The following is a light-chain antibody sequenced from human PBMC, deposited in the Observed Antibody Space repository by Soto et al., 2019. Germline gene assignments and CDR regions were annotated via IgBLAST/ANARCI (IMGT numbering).Light chain of an antibody. CDR1: QGISSA. V-gene: IGKV1D-13*01. Sequence: AIQLTQSPSSLSASVGNRVTITCRASQGISSALAWYQQKPGKAPKLLIYDASSLESGVPSRFSGSGSGTDFTLTISSLQPEDFATYYCQQFNNYPSTFGQGTRLEIK. CDR2: DAS. J-gene: IGKJ5*01. CDR3: QQFNNYPST.